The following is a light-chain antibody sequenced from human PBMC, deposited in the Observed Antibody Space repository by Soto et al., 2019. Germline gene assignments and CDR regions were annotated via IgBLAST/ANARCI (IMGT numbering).Light chain of an antibody. CDR1: SSNIGSNY. CDR2: SNN. Sequence: QSVLTQPPSAYGTPGQRVTISCSGSSSNIGSNYVYWYQQLPGTAPKLLIYSNNQRPSGVPDRFSGSKSGTSAYLAISGLRSEDEADYDCAAWDDSLSGYVFGTGTQLTVL. CDR3: AAWDDSLSGYV. J-gene: IGLJ1*01. V-gene: IGLV1-47*02.